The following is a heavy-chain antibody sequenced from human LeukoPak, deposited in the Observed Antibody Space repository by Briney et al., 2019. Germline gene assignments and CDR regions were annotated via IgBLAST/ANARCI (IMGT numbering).Heavy chain of an antibody. J-gene: IGHJ4*02. CDR3: AGPTTVNYDILTAPPKY. CDR2: ISYDGSNK. CDR1: GFTFSSYA. V-gene: IGHV3-30-3*01. Sequence: GWSLRLSCAASGFTFSSYAMHWVRQAPGKGLEWVAVISYDGSNKYYADSVKGRFTISRDNSKNTLYLQMNSLRAEDTAVYYCAGPTTVNYDILTAPPKYWGQGTLVTVSS. D-gene: IGHD3-9*01.